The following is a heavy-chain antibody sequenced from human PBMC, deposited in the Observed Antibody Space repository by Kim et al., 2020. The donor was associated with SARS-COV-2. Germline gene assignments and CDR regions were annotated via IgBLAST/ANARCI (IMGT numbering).Heavy chain of an antibody. CDR3: AREWNGYTRRTNWFDP. J-gene: IGHJ5*02. V-gene: IGHV4-31*02. D-gene: IGHD1-1*01. Sequence: LKSRVTISVDTSKNQFSLKLSSVTAADTAVYYCAREWNGYTRRTNWFDPWGQGTLVTVSS.